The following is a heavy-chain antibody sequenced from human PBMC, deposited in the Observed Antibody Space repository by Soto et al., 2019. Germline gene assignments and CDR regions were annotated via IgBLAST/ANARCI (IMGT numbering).Heavy chain of an antibody. CDR3: ARHRENYYYYYGMDV. V-gene: IGHV1-69*06. J-gene: IGHJ6*02. CDR1: GGTFSSYA. Sequence: SVKVSCKASGGTFSSYAISWVRQAPGQGLEWMGGIIPIFGTANYAQKFQGRVTITADKSTSTAYMELSSLRSEGTAVYYCARHRENYYYYYGMDVWGQGTTVTVSS. CDR2: IIPIFGTA.